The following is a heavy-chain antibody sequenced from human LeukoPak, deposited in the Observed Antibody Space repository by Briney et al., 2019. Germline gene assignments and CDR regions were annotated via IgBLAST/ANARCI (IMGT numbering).Heavy chain of an antibody. J-gene: IGHJ4*02. D-gene: IGHD3-22*01. CDR1: GYXXTGYY. Sequence: ASVKVXXKASGYXXTGYYMRWVRQAPGQGLEWMXRINPNSGGTNYAQKFQGRVTMTRDTSISTAYMELSRLRSDDTAVYYCARGRYYDSSGYFDYWGQGTLVTVSS. V-gene: IGHV1-2*06. CDR2: INPNSGGT. CDR3: ARGRYYDSSGYFDY.